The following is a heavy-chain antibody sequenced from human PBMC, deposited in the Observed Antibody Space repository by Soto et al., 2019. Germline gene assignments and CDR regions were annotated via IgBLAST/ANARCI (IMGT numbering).Heavy chain of an antibody. CDR2: IQVGGST. Sequence: SETLCLSCTVSGGSISHFCWRLIRQPPGKGPEYIGYIQVGGSTNYNPSLESRVAISVDTSKNQFSLRLTSVTAADTAVYYCARGFGVTTNPPGHWGQGTLVTVS. V-gene: IGHV4-59*01. CDR1: GGSISHFC. CDR3: ARGFGVTTNPPGH. J-gene: IGHJ4*02. D-gene: IGHD4-17*01.